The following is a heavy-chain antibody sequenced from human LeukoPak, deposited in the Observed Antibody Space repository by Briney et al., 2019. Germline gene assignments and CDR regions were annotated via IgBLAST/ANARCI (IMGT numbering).Heavy chain of an antibody. J-gene: IGHJ4*02. D-gene: IGHD3-22*01. CDR1: GFTFDDYG. V-gene: IGHV3-20*04. CDR3: AKGPYYYDSSGYYGLDGFDY. Sequence: GGSLRLSCAASGFTFDDYGMSWVRQAPGKGLEWVSGINWNGGSTGYADSVKGRFTISRDNAKNSLYLQMNSLRAEDTALYYCAKGPYYYDSSGYYGLDGFDYWGQGTLVTVSS. CDR2: INWNGGST.